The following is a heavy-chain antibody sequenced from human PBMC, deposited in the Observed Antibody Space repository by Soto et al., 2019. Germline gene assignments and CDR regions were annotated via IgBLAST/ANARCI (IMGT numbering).Heavy chain of an antibody. D-gene: IGHD3-10*01. CDR3: VREIWFGKPTAYIMDV. Sequence: EVQLVESGGGFVQPGGSLRLSCTASGFTFSTYWMHWVRQAPGKGLEWVSRVNGGGSRTTYADSVKGRFTISRDNAQNRVNLEMNSLRADDTSMYYCVREIWFGKPTAYIMDVWGQGTTVTVSS. J-gene: IGHJ6*02. V-gene: IGHV3-74*03. CDR1: GFTFSTYW. CDR2: VNGGGSRT.